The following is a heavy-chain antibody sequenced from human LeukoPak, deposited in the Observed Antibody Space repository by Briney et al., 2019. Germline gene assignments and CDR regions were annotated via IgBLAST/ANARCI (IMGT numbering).Heavy chain of an antibody. D-gene: IGHD2-2*02. Sequence: ASVKVSCKASGYTFTSYAMSWVRQAPGQGLEWMGWINTNTGNPTYAQGFTGRFVFSLDTSVSTAYLQISSLKAEDTAVYYCARDLGAIADYYYYYGMDVWGQGTTVTVSS. CDR2: INTNTGNP. CDR3: ARDLGAIADYYYYYGMDV. V-gene: IGHV7-4-1*02. CDR1: GYTFTSYA. J-gene: IGHJ6*02.